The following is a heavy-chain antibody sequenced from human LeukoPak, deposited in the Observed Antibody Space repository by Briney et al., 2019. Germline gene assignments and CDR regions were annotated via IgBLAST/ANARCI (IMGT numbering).Heavy chain of an antibody. CDR3: TRDHCSSTSCYYYYGMDV. V-gene: IGHV3-49*04. D-gene: IGHD2-2*01. Sequence: GGSLRLSCTASGFTFGDYAMSWVRQAPGKGLEWVGFIRSKAYGGTTEYAASVKGRFTISRDDSKSIAYLQMNSPKTEDTAVYYCTRDHCSSTSCYYYYGMDVWGKGTTVTVSS. CDR2: IRSKAYGGTT. J-gene: IGHJ6*04. CDR1: GFTFGDYA.